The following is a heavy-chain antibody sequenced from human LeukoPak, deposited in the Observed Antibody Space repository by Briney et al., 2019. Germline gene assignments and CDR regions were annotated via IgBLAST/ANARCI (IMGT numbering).Heavy chain of an antibody. CDR1: GYTFTSYD. V-gene: IGHV1-18*01. D-gene: IGHD2-21*02. CDR2: ISAYNGNT. CDR3: ARTSGDFDHFDY. Sequence: ASVKVSCKASGYTFTSYDINWVRQATGQGLEWMGWISAYNGNTNYAQKLQGRVTMTTDTSTSTAYMELRSLRSDDTAVYYCARTSGDFDHFDYWGQGTLVTVSS. J-gene: IGHJ4*02.